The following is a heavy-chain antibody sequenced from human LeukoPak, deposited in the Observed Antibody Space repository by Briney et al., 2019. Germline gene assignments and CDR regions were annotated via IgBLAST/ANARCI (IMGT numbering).Heavy chain of an antibody. V-gene: IGHV3-7*03. J-gene: IGHJ4*02. Sequence: GGSLRLSCAASAFAFGSYWMSWVRQAPGKGLEWVANIGQDGGETYYVDSVKGRFTISRDNAKNSLYLQMNSLRAEDTAVYYCARDQASGWFAKEPYFDFWGQGTLVTVSS. CDR1: AFAFGSYW. D-gene: IGHD6-19*01. CDR3: ARDQASGWFAKEPYFDF. CDR2: IGQDGGET.